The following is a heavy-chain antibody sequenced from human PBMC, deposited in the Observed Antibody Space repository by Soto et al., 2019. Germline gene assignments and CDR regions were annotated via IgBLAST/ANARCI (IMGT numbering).Heavy chain of an antibody. Sequence: WETLSLTCTVSGGSIDSYYWTWIRQPPGKGLEWIGYVYYTGTTTYSPSLKSRVTISVDTSMNQISLKLSSVTAADTAFYYCARLGGYYQSLDTWGQGTLVTVS. J-gene: IGHJ5*02. CDR1: GGSIDSYY. V-gene: IGHV4-59*08. CDR3: ARLGGYYQSLDT. D-gene: IGHD3-22*01. CDR2: VYYTGTT.